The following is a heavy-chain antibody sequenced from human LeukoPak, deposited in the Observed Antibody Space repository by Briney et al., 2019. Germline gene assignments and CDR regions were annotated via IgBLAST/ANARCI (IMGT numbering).Heavy chain of an antibody. V-gene: IGHV3-21*01. D-gene: IGHD2-2*01. CDR2: ISSSSSYI. Sequence: GGSLRLSCAASGFTFSSYSMNWVRQAPGKGLEWVSSISSSSSYIYYADSVKGRFTISRDNSKNTLYLQMNSLRAEDTAVYYCAKLAVPAAIQYYFDYWGQGTLVAVSS. J-gene: IGHJ4*02. CDR3: AKLAVPAAIQYYFDY. CDR1: GFTFSSYS.